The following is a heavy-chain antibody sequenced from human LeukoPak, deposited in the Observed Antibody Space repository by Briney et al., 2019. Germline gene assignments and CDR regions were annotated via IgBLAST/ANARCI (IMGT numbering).Heavy chain of an antibody. V-gene: IGHV4-39*07. D-gene: IGHD3-3*01. J-gene: IGHJ4*02. CDR2: IYYSGST. CDR1: GGSISSSSYY. Sequence: SETLSLTCTVSGGSISSSSYYWGWIRQPPGKGLEWIGSIYYSGSTNYNPSLKSRVTISVDTSKNQFSLELSSVTAADTAVYYCARVGGYYEYYFDYWGQGTLVTVSS. CDR3: ARVGGYYEYYFDY.